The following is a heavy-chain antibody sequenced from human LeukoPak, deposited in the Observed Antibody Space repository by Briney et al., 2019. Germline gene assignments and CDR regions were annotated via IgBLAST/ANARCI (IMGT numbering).Heavy chain of an antibody. Sequence: ASVKVSCKTSGYTFINYGISWVRQAPGQGLEWMGWISTFNANTNYAQKFQGRVTMTTDTSTSTAYMELRNLRSDDTAVYYCARGRFSTNVPLDYWGPGTLVTVSS. CDR1: GYTFINYG. D-gene: IGHD2-8*01. CDR2: ISTFNANT. V-gene: IGHV1-18*01. J-gene: IGHJ4*02. CDR3: ARGRFSTNVPLDY.